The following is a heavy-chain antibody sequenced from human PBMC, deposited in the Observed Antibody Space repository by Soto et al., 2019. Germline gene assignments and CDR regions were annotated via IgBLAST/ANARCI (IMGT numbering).Heavy chain of an antibody. CDR2: IIPIFGTA. CDR3: ASVVIGGYSSSSIYYYGMDV. D-gene: IGHD6-6*01. CDR1: GGTFSSYA. Sequence: QVQLVQSGAEVKKPGSSVKVSCKASGGTFSSYAISWVRQAPGQGLEWMGGIIPIFGTANYAQKFQGRVTITADKSTSTAYMELSSLRSEDTAVYYCASVVIGGYSSSSIYYYGMDVWDQGTTVTVSS. V-gene: IGHV1-69*06. J-gene: IGHJ6*02.